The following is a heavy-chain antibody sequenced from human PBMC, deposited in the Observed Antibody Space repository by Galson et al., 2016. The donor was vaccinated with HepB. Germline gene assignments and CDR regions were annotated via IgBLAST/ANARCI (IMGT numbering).Heavy chain of an antibody. Sequence: SLRLSCAASGFTFSSYGMDWVRQAPGKGLEWVAVIWYDGSNKYYADSVKVRFTISRDNSKNTLYLQMNSLRAEDTAVYYCAREGFKGPAATGHMDVWGKGTTVTVSS. CDR3: AREGFKGPAATGHMDV. D-gene: IGHD2-2*01. CDR1: GFTFSSYG. V-gene: IGHV3-33*01. J-gene: IGHJ6*03. CDR2: IWYDGSNK.